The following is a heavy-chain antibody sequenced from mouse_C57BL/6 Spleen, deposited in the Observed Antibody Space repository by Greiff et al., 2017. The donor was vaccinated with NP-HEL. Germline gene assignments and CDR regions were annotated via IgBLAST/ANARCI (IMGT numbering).Heavy chain of an antibody. V-gene: IGHV1-64*01. CDR2: IHPNSGST. J-gene: IGHJ4*01. D-gene: IGHD2-12*01. CDR1: GYTFTSYW. CDR3: ARLLYSSYAMDY. Sequence: QVQLQQPGAELVKPGASVKLSCKASGYTFTSYWMHWVKQRPGPGLEWIGMIHPNSGSTNYNEKFKSKATLTVDKSSSTAYMQLSSLTSEDSAVYYCARLLYSSYAMDYWGQGTSVTVSS.